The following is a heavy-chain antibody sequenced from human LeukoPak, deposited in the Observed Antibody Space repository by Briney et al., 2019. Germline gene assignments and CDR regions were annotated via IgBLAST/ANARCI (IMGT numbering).Heavy chain of an antibody. CDR2: TYSGGNT. V-gene: IGHV3-53*01. J-gene: IGHJ4*02. CDR3: ARVRSGVTALDY. Sequence: GGSLRLSCVASGLTVSSNYMSWVRQAPGKRLEWVSVTYSGGNTYYADSVKGRFTISRDNSKNTLYLHMNSLRAEDTAFYYCARVRSGVTALDYWGQGTLVTVSS. CDR1: GLTVSSNY. D-gene: IGHD2-21*02.